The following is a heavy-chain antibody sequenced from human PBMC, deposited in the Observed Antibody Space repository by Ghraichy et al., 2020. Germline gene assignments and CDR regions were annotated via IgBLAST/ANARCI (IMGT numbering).Heavy chain of an antibody. Sequence: SVKVSCKASGGTFSSYAISWVRQAPGQGLEWMGGIIPIFGTANYAQKFQGRVTITADESTSTAYMELSSLRSEDTAVYYCARVRLIYYDTLTGYYPTDYYYYGMDVWGQGTTVTVSS. J-gene: IGHJ6*02. CDR2: IIPIFGTA. CDR1: GGTFSSYA. D-gene: IGHD3-9*01. CDR3: ARVRLIYYDTLTGYYPTDYYYYGMDV. V-gene: IGHV1-69*13.